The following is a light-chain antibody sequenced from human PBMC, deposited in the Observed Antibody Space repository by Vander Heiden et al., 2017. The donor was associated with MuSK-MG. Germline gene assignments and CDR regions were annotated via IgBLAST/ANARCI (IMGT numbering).Light chain of an antibody. J-gene: IGLJ3*02. CDR3: KSLSLSDTFWV. CDR1: SSYIGGYNF. V-gene: IGLV2-8*01. Sequence: QSALTQPPSASGSPGQSVTISCTGTSSYIGGYNFVSWYQQHPGRVPKVVIYEVNKRPPGVPDRFSGSKSGNTASLTVSGLQAEDEADYYCKSLSLSDTFWVFGGGTRLTVL. CDR2: EVN.